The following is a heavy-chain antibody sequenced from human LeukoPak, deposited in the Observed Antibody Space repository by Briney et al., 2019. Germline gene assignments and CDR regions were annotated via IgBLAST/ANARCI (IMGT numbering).Heavy chain of an antibody. D-gene: IGHD6-13*01. CDR3: ARGGPIGHGIAAAAPGDY. Sequence: YPSETLSLTCTVSGASVSSGDYFWSWVRQPAGKGLEWIGYIHYSGSTNYNPSLKSRVTISADTSKNQFSLRLSSVTAADTAMYYCARGGPIGHGIAAAAPGDYWGQGTLVTVSS. CDR2: IHYSGST. V-gene: IGHV4-61*10. J-gene: IGHJ4*02. CDR1: GASVSSGDYF.